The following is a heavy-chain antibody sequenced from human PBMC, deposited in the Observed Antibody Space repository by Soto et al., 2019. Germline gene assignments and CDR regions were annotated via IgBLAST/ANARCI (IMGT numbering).Heavy chain of an antibody. J-gene: IGHJ4*02. CDR1: RFTYSSYW. CDR2: IKKDGSEK. D-gene: IGHD3-3*01. V-gene: IGHV3-7*03. Sequence: EVQLVESGGGLVQPGGSLRLSCAASRFTYSSYWMSWVRQAPGKGLVRVANIKKDGSEKYYVDSVKGRFTISRDNAKNSLYLQMNSLSADETAVYYCAGGGNFWIGHSIHFDYWGQGTLVTVSS. CDR3: AGGGNFWIGHSIHFDY.